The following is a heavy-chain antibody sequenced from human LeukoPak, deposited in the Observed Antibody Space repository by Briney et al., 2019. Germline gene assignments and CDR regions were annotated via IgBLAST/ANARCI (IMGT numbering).Heavy chain of an antibody. D-gene: IGHD6-13*01. J-gene: IGHJ4*02. V-gene: IGHV4-34*01. Sequence: SETLSLTCAVYGGSFSGYYWSWIRQPPGKGLEWIGEINHSGSTNYNPSLKSRVTISVDTSKNQFSLKLSSVTAADTAVYYCARPIAVAGIFLAIKYWGQGTLVTVSS. CDR3: ARPIAVAGIFLAIKY. CDR1: GGSFSGYY. CDR2: INHSGST.